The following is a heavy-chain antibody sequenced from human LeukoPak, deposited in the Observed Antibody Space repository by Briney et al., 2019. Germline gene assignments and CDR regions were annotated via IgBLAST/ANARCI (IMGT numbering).Heavy chain of an antibody. J-gene: IGHJ4*02. Sequence: GASVKVSCKASGYTFTGYYMHWVRQAPGQGLEWMGWINPNSGGTNYAQKFQGRVTMTRDTSISTAYMELSRLRSDDTAAYYCARVLGGSYHRRGDYWGQGTLVTVSS. CDR3: ARVLGGSYHRRGDY. CDR2: INPNSGGT. D-gene: IGHD1-26*01. CDR1: GYTFTGYY. V-gene: IGHV1-2*02.